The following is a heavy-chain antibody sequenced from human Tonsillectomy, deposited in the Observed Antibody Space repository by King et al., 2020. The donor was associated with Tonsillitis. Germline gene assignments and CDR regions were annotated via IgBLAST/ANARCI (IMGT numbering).Heavy chain of an antibody. J-gene: IGHJ6*02. Sequence: VQLVESGGRVVRPGGSLRLSCAASGFTFGDYGMGWVRQAPGKGLEWVAAISWNGANIGYVDSVRGRFTISRDNAKNSLYLQMNSLRAEDTALYYCAREWFGDIYYNGMAVWGRGTTVTVSS. D-gene: IGHD3-10*01. CDR3: AREWFGDIYYNGMAV. CDR1: GFTFGDYG. CDR2: ISWNGANI. V-gene: IGHV3-20*04.